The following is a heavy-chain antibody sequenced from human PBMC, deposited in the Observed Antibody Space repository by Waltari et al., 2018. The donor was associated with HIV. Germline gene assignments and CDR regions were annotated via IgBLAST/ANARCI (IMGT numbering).Heavy chain of an antibody. J-gene: IGHJ4*02. V-gene: IGHV4-39*01. Sequence: QLQLQESGPGLVKPSETLSLTCTVSDGSIDRSSYYWGWLRQPPGKGLEWIGSIYYSGSTYDNPSLKSRVTISVDTSKNRFSLKLSSVTAADTAVYYCARHVGGYDSSGYFPYYFDYWGQGALVTVSS. D-gene: IGHD3-22*01. CDR3: ARHVGGYDSSGYFPYYFDY. CDR2: IYYSGST. CDR1: DGSIDRSSYY.